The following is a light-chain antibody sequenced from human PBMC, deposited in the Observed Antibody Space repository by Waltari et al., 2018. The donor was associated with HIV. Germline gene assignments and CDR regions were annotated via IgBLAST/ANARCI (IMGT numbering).Light chain of an antibody. J-gene: IGLJ2*01. CDR3: QSADSSGTSVV. CDR1: ALPKQN. V-gene: IGLV3-25*03. CDR2: NDS. Sequence: SYELTQPPAVSVSPGQTARITCSGDALPKQNAYWYKQKPGQAPVLVIYNDSERPSGIPERFSGSSSGTTVTLTISGVQAEDEADYYCQSADSSGTSVVFGGGTKLTAL.